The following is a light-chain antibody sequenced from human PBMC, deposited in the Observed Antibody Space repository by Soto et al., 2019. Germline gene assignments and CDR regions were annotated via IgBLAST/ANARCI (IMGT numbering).Light chain of an antibody. CDR1: QSVSGN. CDR3: QQYHNWPPYT. J-gene: IGKJ2*01. CDR2: VTS. Sequence: ETVMTQSPATLSVSPGESATLSCRASQSVSGNLAWYQQKPGQAPRLLIYVTSNRATGIPDRFSGGESGTEFSLTLSSLQAEDFAVYYCQQYHNWPPYTFGQGTKLEIK. V-gene: IGKV3-15*01.